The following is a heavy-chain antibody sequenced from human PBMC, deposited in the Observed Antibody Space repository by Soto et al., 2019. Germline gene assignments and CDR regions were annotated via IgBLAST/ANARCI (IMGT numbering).Heavy chain of an antibody. Sequence: QVQLVESGGGVVQPGRSLRLSCAASGFIFSTYGMHWVRQAPGKGLEWVAVISYDGSNQYFEDSVKGRFTISRDNSKNTLYLQMNSLRLEDTALSYCAKSWSGSHGAFDMWGQGTMVIVSA. V-gene: IGHV3-30*18. J-gene: IGHJ3*02. CDR3: AKSWSGSHGAFDM. CDR2: ISYDGSNQ. CDR1: GFIFSTYG. D-gene: IGHD2-8*02.